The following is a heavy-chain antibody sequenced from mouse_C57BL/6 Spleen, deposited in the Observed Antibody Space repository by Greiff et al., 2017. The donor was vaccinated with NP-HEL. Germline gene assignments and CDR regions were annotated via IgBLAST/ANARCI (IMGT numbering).Heavy chain of an antibody. D-gene: IGHD1-1*01. V-gene: IGHV1-76*01. CDR2: IYPGRGNT. CDR3: SREGVFITTVQFAY. J-gene: IGHJ3*01. Sequence: QVQLQQSGAELVRPGASVKLSCKASGCTFTDYYINWVKQRPGQGLEWIARIYPGRGNTYYNEKFKGKATLTAEKSSSNAYLQLSSLTSEDSSGYFCSREGVFITTVQFAYWGQGTLVTVSA. CDR1: GCTFTDYY.